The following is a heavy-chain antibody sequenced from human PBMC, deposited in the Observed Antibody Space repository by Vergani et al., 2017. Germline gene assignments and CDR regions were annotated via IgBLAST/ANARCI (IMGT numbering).Heavy chain of an antibody. V-gene: IGHV4-39*07. D-gene: IGHD3-10*01. Sequence: QLQLQESGPGLVKPSETLSLTCTVSGGSISSSSYYWGWIRQPPGKGLEWIGSIYYSGSTNYNPSLKSRVTISVDTSKNQFSLKLSSVTAADTAVYYCARDYGSGNGYPYYYYGMDVWGQGTTVTVSS. CDR2: IYYSGST. J-gene: IGHJ6*02. CDR3: ARDYGSGNGYPYYYYGMDV. CDR1: GGSISSSSYY.